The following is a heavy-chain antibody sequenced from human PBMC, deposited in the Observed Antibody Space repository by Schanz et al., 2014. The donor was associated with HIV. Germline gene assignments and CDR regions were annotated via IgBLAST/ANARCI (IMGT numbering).Heavy chain of an antibody. Sequence: QVQLVQSGAEVKKTGSSVKVSCKASGGTFRSNAITWVRQAPGQGLEWIGHFNVMLSKINSAQKFQGRVSMTADPSTNTAYMEMRGLRLEDTAVYYCATGNIVLMMYGYGLDFWGQGTTVTVSS. J-gene: IGHJ6*02. D-gene: IGHD2-8*01. V-gene: IGHV1-69*01. CDR1: GGTFRSNA. CDR2: FNVMLSKI. CDR3: ATGNIVLMMYGYGLDF.